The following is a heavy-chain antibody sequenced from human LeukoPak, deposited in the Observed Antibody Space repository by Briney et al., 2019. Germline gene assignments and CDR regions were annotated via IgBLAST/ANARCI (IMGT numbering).Heavy chain of an antibody. Sequence: PGRSLRLSCVASGFTFSSFGMHWVRQAPGKGLEWVAVISSDGGNQYYADSVEGRFTISRDNSKNTLYLQTNSLRAEDTAVYFCARDRAFKAFDYWGQGNLVSVSS. CDR1: GFTFSSFG. J-gene: IGHJ4*02. CDR3: ARDRAFKAFDY. V-gene: IGHV3-30*03. CDR2: ISSDGGNQ.